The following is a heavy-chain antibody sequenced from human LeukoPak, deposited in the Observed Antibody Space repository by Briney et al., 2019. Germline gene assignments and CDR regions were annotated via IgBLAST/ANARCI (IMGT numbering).Heavy chain of an antibody. CDR1: GGSISTYY. CDR3: AREGSATARPFVSNDY. D-gene: IGHD6-6*01. CDR2: IHTSGNS. J-gene: IGHJ4*02. Sequence: PSETLSLTCTVSGGSISTYYWSWIRQPAGKGLEWIGRIHTSGNSDYNPSLKSRVTMSVDTSKNQFSLKVRSVTAADTAVYYCAREGSATARPFVSNDYRGQGTLVTVSS. V-gene: IGHV4-4*07.